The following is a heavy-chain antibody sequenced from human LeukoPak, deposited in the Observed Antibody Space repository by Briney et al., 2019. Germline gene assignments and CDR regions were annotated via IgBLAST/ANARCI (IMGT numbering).Heavy chain of an antibody. V-gene: IGHV4-61*02. CDR1: GGSVSSDEFY. J-gene: IGHJ4*02. CDR3: ARVGAVAGIIGWDNFDY. Sequence: SSETLSLTCTVSGGSVSSDEFYWSWIRQPAGKGLEWIGRIYPSGSTNYKSSLRSRATISIDTSKNQFSLMLASVTAADTAVYYCARVGAVAGIIGWDNFDYWGQGTLVTVSS. CDR2: IYPSGST. D-gene: IGHD6-19*01.